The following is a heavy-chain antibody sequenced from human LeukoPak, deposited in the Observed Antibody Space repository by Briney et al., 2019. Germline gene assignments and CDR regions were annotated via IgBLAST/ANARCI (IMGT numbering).Heavy chain of an antibody. CDR2: IYTTGST. V-gene: IGHV4-61*02. Sequence: SQTLSLTCTVSGGSISSGSYYWSWIRQPAGKGLEWIGRIYTTGSTNYNPSLKSRVTMSLDTSQTQFSLILSSVTAADTAVYFCLRTYYDTRIPWDWGQGTLVTVSS. J-gene: IGHJ4*02. D-gene: IGHD3-22*01. CDR1: GGSISSGSYY. CDR3: LRTYYDTRIPWD.